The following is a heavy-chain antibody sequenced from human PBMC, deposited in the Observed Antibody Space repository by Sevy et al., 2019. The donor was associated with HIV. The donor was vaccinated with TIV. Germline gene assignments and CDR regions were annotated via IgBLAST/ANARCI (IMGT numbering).Heavy chain of an antibody. CDR3: VSWAYYYESRTENFDY. V-gene: IGHV3-33*01. D-gene: IGHD3-22*01. Sequence: GGSLRLSCAASGLTFSSYGMHWVRQAPGKGLEWVALIWYDGSNKYYADSVKGRFTISRDNSKNTLYLQMYSLGAEDTAVYYCVSWAYYYESRTENFDYWGQRTLVTVSS. CDR1: GLTFSSYG. J-gene: IGHJ4*02. CDR2: IWYDGSNK.